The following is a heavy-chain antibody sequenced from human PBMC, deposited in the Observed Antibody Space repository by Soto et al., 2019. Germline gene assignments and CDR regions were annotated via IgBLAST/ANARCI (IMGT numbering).Heavy chain of an antibody. Sequence: SETLSLTSSASGSSFSSYYWRWIRQTPGKGLERIGDIYYSGSTNYIPSLKSRVSISVDTSKNQFSLELISGTASDAAVYYCAADKGVSRWVTYYYYSLDVWGQGTTVTVSS. CDR2: IYYSGST. V-gene: IGHV4-59*01. CDR1: GSSFSSYY. J-gene: IGHJ6*02. CDR3: AADKGVSRWVTYYYYSLDV. D-gene: IGHD2-21*02.